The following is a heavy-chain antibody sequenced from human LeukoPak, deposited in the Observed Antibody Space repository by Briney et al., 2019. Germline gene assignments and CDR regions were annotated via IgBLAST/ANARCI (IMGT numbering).Heavy chain of an antibody. J-gene: IGHJ4*02. Sequence: SQTLSLICTVSGGSISSGDYYWSWIRQPPGKGLEWIGYIYYSGSTYYNPSLKSRVTISVDTSKNQFSLKLSSVTAAETAVYYCARNLADEYYFDYWGQGTLVTVSS. CDR3: ARNLADEYYFDY. CDR2: IYYSGST. V-gene: IGHV4-30-4*08. CDR1: GGSISSGDYY.